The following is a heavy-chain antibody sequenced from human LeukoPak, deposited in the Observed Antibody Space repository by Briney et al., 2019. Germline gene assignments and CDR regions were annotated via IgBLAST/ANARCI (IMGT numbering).Heavy chain of an antibody. CDR3: AKSPVEGATAIGTYYFDY. J-gene: IGHJ4*02. V-gene: IGHV3-30*02. D-gene: IGHD1-26*01. CDR1: GFTFSSYG. CDR2: IRYDGSNK. Sequence: GGSLRLSCAASGFTFSSYGMHWVRQAPGKGLEWVAFIRYDGSNKYYADSVKGRFTISRDNSKNTLYLQMNSLRAEDTAVYYCAKSPVEGATAIGTYYFDYWGRGTLVTVSS.